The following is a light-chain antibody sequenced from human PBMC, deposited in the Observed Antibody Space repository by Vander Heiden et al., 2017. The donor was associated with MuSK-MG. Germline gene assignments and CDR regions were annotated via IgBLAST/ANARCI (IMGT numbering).Light chain of an antibody. V-gene: IGKV1-12*01. Sequence: IQMTQSPSSVSASVGDRVTITCRASQDISTSLVWYQQKPGKAPKALIYAASTLQSGVPSRFSGSGSGTDFTLTISSLQPEDFATYFCQQAISFPITFGQGTELDIK. CDR1: QDISTS. CDR3: QQAISFPIT. CDR2: AAS. J-gene: IGKJ2*01.